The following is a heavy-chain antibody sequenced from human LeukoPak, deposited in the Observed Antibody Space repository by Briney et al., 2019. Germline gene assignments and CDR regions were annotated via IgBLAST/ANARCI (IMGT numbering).Heavy chain of an antibody. Sequence: GGSLRLSCAASGFAFNNAWMSWVRQAPGKGLEWVGRIKSKNDGGTTDYAAPVKGRFTISRDDSKNTLYLQMNSLRAEDTAVYYCAKDGAGIVVVDWFDPWGQGTLVTVSS. CDR3: AKDGAGIVVVDWFDP. CDR1: GFAFNNAW. CDR2: IKSKNDGGTT. D-gene: IGHD3-22*01. V-gene: IGHV3-15*01. J-gene: IGHJ5*02.